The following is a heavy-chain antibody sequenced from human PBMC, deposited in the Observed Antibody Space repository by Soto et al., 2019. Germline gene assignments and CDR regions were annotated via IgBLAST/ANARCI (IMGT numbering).Heavy chain of an antibody. V-gene: IGHV3-48*01. D-gene: IGHD3-9*01. CDR1: GFTFSSYS. J-gene: IGHJ4*02. Sequence: QPGGSLRLSCAASGFTFSSYSMNWVRQAPGKGLEWVSYISSSSSTIYYADSVKGRFTISRDNAKNSLYLQMNSLRAEDTAVYYCAREYDILNFDYWGQGTLVTVSS. CDR3: AREYDILNFDY. CDR2: ISSSSSTI.